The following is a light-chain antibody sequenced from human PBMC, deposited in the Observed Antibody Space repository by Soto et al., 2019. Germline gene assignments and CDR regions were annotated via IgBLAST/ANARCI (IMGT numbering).Light chain of an antibody. V-gene: IGLV1-44*01. Sequence: QSALTQPPSASGTPGQRVTISCSGSNSNIGSNSVNWYQQLPGTAPKLLIYSNNQRPSGVSGRFAGYKSGTSASLAISGLQSEDVAEYYCAAWDDSLNGYVFGAGTKLTVL. CDR2: SNN. CDR3: AAWDDSLNGYV. J-gene: IGLJ1*01. CDR1: NSNIGSNS.